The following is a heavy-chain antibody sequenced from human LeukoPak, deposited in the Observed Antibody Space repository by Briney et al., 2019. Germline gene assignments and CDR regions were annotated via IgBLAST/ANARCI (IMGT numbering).Heavy chain of an antibody. CDR1: GGTLISYA. CDR3: ARERAGQTYYDFWSGYYPEFGF. Sequence: SVKVSCKASGGTLISYAISWVRQAPGQGLEWMGGIIPIFGTANYAQKFQGRVTMTRDTSTSTVYMELSSLRSEDTAVYYCARERAGQTYYDFWSGYYPEFGFWGQGTLVTVSS. D-gene: IGHD3-3*01. J-gene: IGHJ4*02. CDR2: IIPIFGTA. V-gene: IGHV1-69*05.